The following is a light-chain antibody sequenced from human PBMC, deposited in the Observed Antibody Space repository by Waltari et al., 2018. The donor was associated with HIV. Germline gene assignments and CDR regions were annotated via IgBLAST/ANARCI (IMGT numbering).Light chain of an antibody. Sequence: DIMMTQSPATLSVSPGERATLSCRASQSISSNVAWYQQRRGQAPRLLFYGASTRASGIPARSSGSGSGPEFSLTISSLQSEDFAIYYCQQYSNGPRTFGQGTKVEI. CDR3: QQYSNGPRT. J-gene: IGKJ1*01. V-gene: IGKV3-15*01. CDR1: QSISSN. CDR2: GAS.